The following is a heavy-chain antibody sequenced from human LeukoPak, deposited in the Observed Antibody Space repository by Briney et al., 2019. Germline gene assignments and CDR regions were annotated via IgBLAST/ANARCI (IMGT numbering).Heavy chain of an antibody. CDR3: ARRRDSLALDI. V-gene: IGHV1-2*02. J-gene: IGHJ3*02. CDR2: FNPNSGGV. CDR1: GYTFTDYF. D-gene: IGHD3-16*01. Sequence: ASAKVSCRASGYTFTDYFLHWVRQAPGQGLEWMGWFNPNSGGVNYARKFQGRVTMTRDTSISTVYMELTSLTSDDTAVFYCARRRDSLALDIWGQGTMVTVSS.